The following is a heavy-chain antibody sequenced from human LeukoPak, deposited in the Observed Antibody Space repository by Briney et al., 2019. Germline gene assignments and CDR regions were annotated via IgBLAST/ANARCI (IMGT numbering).Heavy chain of an antibody. CDR1: GFTFTSFW. Sequence: GSLRLSCAASGFTFTSFWLKWVRQAPGKGVEGVANIKRDGREKYYLHSVKGPFTISRDNAKNSLYLQMNNLRAEDTAVYYCARGYGSGSCLDYWGQGTLVTVSS. CDR3: ARGYGSGSCLDY. V-gene: IGHV3-7*03. D-gene: IGHD3-10*01. J-gene: IGHJ4*02. CDR2: IKRDGREK.